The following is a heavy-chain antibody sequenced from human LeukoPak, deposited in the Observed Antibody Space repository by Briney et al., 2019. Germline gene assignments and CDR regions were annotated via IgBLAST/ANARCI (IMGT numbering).Heavy chain of an antibody. D-gene: IGHD6-13*01. J-gene: IGHJ4*02. CDR1: GFTFSSYS. Sequence: GGSLRLSCEASGFTFSSYSMIWVRQAPGKGLEWVSFISYNTSTIYYADSVKGRFTISRDNAKNSLYLQMNSLRAEDTAVYYCAREGPTWYSDYWGQGTLVTVSS. V-gene: IGHV3-48*04. CDR3: AREGPTWYSDY. CDR2: ISYNTSTI.